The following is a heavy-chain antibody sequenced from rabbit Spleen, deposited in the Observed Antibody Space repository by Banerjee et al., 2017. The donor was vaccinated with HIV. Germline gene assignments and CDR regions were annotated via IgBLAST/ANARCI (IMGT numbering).Heavy chain of an antibody. CDR1: GFSFSDRDV. V-gene: IGHV1S45*01. CDR2: IDTSNGDT. J-gene: IGHJ2*01. D-gene: IGHD1-1*01. CDR3: ARNYVNAFDP. Sequence: QQQLVESGGGLVKPGASLTLTCKASGFSFSDRDVMCWVRQAPGKGLEWIACIDTSNGDTDYANWPKGRFTISKASSTTVTLQMTSLTAADTATYFCARNYVNAFDPWGPGTLVTVS.